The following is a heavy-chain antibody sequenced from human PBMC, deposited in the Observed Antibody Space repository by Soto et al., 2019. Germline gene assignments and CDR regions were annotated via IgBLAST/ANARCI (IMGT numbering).Heavy chain of an antibody. J-gene: IGHJ4*02. CDR2: INSDGSST. V-gene: IGHV3-74*01. D-gene: IGHD4-17*01. Sequence: EVQLVESGGGLVQPGESLRLSCAASGFTFSTYWMHWVRQAPGKGLVWVSRINSDGSSTTYADSVKGRFTISRDNAKNTLYLQMNSLRAEDTAVYYCARGNGDYACDWGQGTLVTVSS. CDR1: GFTFSTYW. CDR3: ARGNGDYACD.